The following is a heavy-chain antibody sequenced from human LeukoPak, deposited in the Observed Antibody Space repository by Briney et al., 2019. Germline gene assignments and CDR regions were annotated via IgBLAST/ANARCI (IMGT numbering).Heavy chain of an antibody. CDR3: SYYYGSGSWPQFDY. V-gene: IGHV1-18*01. D-gene: IGHD3-10*01. Sequence: ASVKVSCKASGYTFTTYGISWVRQAPGQGLEWMGWINTYTGNTDYAQRLQGRVTMTTDTSTRTAYMELTSLRSDDTAVYYCSYYYGSGSWPQFDYWGQGTLVTVSS. CDR1: GYTFTTYG. CDR2: INTYTGNT. J-gene: IGHJ4*02.